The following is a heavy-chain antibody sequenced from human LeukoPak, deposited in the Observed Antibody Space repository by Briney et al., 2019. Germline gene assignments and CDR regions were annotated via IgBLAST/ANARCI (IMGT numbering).Heavy chain of an antibody. D-gene: IGHD6-19*01. Sequence: GGSLRLSCAASGFTFSSYGMHWVRQAPGKGLEWVAVISYDGSNKYYADSVKGRFTISRDNSKNTLYLQMNSLRAEDTAVYYCARPLAVTGNWFDPWGQGTLVTVSS. CDR1: GFTFSSYG. CDR2: ISYDGSNK. V-gene: IGHV3-30*03. CDR3: ARPLAVTGNWFDP. J-gene: IGHJ5*02.